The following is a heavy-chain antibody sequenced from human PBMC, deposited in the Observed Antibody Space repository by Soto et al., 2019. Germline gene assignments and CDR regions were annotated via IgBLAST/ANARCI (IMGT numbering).Heavy chain of an antibody. CDR1: EFTFSSYA. V-gene: IGHV3-30*18. D-gene: IGHD3-22*01. CDR3: AKALSSRVVISTCFDY. Sequence: QVQLVESGGGVVQPGRSLRLTCAASEFTFSSYAMHWVRQAPGKGLEWVAVISYDGRSKYYADSIKGRFTISSDNSKNTLYLQMTDLRPEDSAVYYCAKALSSRVVISTCFDYWGQGTLVTVSS. J-gene: IGHJ4*02. CDR2: ISYDGRSK.